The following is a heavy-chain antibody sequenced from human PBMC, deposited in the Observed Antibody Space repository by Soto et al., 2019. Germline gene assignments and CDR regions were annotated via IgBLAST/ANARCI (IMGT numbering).Heavy chain of an antibody. V-gene: IGHV4-39*01. J-gene: IGHJ4*02. CDR1: GGSISSPSYY. D-gene: IGHD1-1*01. CDR3: ARLPGITTLRRDY. CDR2: IYYSGNT. Sequence: QLQLQESGPGLVKPSENLSLTCSVSGGSISSPSYYWGWIRQPPGKGLEWIGSIYYSGNTYYNPSLKSRVTIFVDTSRNQFSLKVNSATAADTAVYFCARLPGITTLRRDYWGQGTLVTVSS.